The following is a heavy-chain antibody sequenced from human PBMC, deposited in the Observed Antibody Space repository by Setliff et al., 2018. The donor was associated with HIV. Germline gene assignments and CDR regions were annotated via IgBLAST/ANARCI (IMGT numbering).Heavy chain of an antibody. J-gene: IGHJ6*02. CDR1: NGSFSGYY. CDR2: INHSGVT. CDR3: ARGHFDWLYYYYFALDI. Sequence: KTSETLSLTCAVYNGSFSGYYWSWIRQSPGKGLEWIGEINHSGVTNYKPSLKSRVTISLDTSKNQVSLQLTSVTAADTALYYCARGHFDWLYYYYFALDIWGQGSTVTVSS. V-gene: IGHV4-34*01. D-gene: IGHD3-9*01.